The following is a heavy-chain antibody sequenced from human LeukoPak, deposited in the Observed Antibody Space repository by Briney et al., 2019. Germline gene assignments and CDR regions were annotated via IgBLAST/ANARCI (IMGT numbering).Heavy chain of an antibody. D-gene: IGHD2-2*01. CDR2: ISGSASST. CDR3: ARDYINYCSSTSCYRVFYMDV. Sequence: GGSLRLSCAASGFTFSNYAMSWVRQGPGKGLEWVSAISGSASSTYYGDSVKGRFTISRDNAKNSLYLQMNSLRAEDTAVYYCARDYINYCSSTSCYRVFYMDVWGKGTMVTVSS. V-gene: IGHV3-23*01. J-gene: IGHJ6*03. CDR1: GFTFSNYA.